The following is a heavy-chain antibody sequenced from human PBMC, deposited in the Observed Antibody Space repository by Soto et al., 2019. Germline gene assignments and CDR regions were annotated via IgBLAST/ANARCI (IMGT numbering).Heavy chain of an antibody. CDR1: GGTFSTSA. J-gene: IGHJ6*02. Sequence: QVQLVQSGAEVKKPGSSVKVSCKASGGTFSTSAISWVRQAPGQGLEWVGGIMPVFATPDYAQKFQGRVTITADESTTTAYLELTSLRTDDTAVYYCARDKDRQQLGGNYYYILDVWGQGTATTVSS. V-gene: IGHV1-69*12. CDR3: ARDKDRQQLGGNYYYILDV. D-gene: IGHD3-3*02. CDR2: IMPVFATP.